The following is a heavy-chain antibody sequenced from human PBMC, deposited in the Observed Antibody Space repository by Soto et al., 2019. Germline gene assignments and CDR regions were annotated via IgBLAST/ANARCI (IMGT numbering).Heavy chain of an antibody. V-gene: IGHV1-18*01. CDR2: ISPYKNNNT. Sequence: QIQLVQSGAEVKKPGASVKVSCKASGYTFISYGISWVRQAPGQGLAWMGWISPYKNNNTIYAQKLEGRVTLTRETSTTTADMELRILTSDHTAVYYGAREDLSSSWSEVWGKGTLVTVSS. D-gene: IGHD6-13*01. CDR3: AREDLSSSWSEV. J-gene: IGHJ4*02. CDR1: GYTFISYG.